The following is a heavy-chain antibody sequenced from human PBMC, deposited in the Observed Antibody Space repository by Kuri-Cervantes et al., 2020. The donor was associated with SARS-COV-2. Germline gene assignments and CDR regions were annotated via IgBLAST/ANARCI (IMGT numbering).Heavy chain of an antibody. CDR1: GFTFSNYA. CDR3: ARDTYCSSTSCHYYYGMDV. Sequence: GESLKISCSASGFTFSNYAMHWVRQAPGKGLEWVAIVSYAGSDLYADSVKGRFTISRDNSNNTLYLQMNSLRAEDTAVYYCARDTYCSSTSCHYYYGMDVWAQGTTVTVSS. D-gene: IGHD2-2*01. V-gene: IGHV3-30*04. J-gene: IGHJ6*02. CDR2: VSYAGSDL.